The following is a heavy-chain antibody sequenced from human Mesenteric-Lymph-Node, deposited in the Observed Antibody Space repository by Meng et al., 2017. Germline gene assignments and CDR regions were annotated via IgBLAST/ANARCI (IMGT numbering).Heavy chain of an antibody. CDR2: ISGYNGNT. D-gene: IGHD2-15*01. Sequence: ASVKVSCKASGYTFTNYDVSWVRQAPGQGLEWMGSISGYNGNTNCIQKFQGRFTISRDNSKNTLYLQMNSLRAEDTAVYYCARDHHLLGVDYWGQGTLVTVSS. CDR3: ARDHHLLGVDY. J-gene: IGHJ4*02. CDR1: GYTFTNYD. V-gene: IGHV1-18*01.